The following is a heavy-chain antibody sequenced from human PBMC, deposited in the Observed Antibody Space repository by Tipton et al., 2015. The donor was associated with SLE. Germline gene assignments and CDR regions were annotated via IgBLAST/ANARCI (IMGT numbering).Heavy chain of an antibody. D-gene: IGHD1-26*01. J-gene: IGHJ3*02. Sequence: TLSLTCAVYGGSFSGYYWSWIRQPPGKGLEWIGEINHSGSTNYNPSLKSRVTISVDTSNNKFSLSLRSVTAADTAMYYCARGGIVGVKYDGFDIWGQGTMVTVSS. CDR2: INHSGST. V-gene: IGHV4-34*01. CDR1: GGSFSGYY. CDR3: ARGGIVGVKYDGFDI.